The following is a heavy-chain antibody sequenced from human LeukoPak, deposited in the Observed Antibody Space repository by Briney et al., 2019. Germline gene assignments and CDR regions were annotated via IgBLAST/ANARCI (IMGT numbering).Heavy chain of an antibody. CDR2: IYYSGST. CDR1: GGSISSSSYY. Sequence: SETQSLTCTVSGGSISSSSYYWGWIRQPPGKGLEWIGIIYYSGSTYYNPSLKNRVTISVDTSKNQFSLKLSSVTAADTAVYYCARQPRYCRGGTCYGSLGQFDYWGQGTLVTVSS. D-gene: IGHD2-15*01. CDR3: ARQPRYCRGGTCYGSLGQFDY. V-gene: IGHV4-39*01. J-gene: IGHJ4*02.